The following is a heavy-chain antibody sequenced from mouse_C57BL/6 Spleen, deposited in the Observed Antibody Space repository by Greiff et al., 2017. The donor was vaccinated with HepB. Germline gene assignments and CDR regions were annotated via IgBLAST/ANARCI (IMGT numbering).Heavy chain of an antibody. CDR3: ARAYDGSFAY. J-gene: IGHJ3*01. CDR1: GYTFTSYW. CDR2: IYPGSGST. D-gene: IGHD2-3*01. V-gene: IGHV1-55*01. Sequence: QVHVKQPGAELVKPGASVKMSCKASGYTFTSYWITWVKQRPGQGLEWIGDIYPGSGSTNYNEKFKSKATLTVDTSSSTAYMQLSSLTSEDSAVYYCARAYDGSFAYWGQGTLVTVSA.